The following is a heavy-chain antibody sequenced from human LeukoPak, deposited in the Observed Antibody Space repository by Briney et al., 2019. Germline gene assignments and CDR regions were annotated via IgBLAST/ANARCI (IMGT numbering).Heavy chain of an antibody. J-gene: IGHJ4*02. D-gene: IGHD2-15*01. CDR3: ARNDCSGGSCYSSYFDY. CDR1: GFTFGDYP. CDR2: ISSGSTYT. Sequence: PGGSLRLSCAASGFTFGDYPMNWVRQAPGKGLEWVSSISSGSTYTYYADSVKGRFTISRDNAKNSLYLQMNSLRAEDTAVYYCARNDCSGGSCYSSYFDYWGQGTLVTVSS. V-gene: IGHV3-21*01.